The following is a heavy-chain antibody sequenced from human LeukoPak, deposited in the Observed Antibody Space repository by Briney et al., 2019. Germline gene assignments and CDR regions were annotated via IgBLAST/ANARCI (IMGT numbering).Heavy chain of an antibody. D-gene: IGHD3-16*01. CDR1: GLSVRGNY. J-gene: IGHJ4*02. CDR2: VYSGGNT. V-gene: IGHV3-66*01. CDR3: AREPPGGGFDY. Sequence: GGSLRLSCAASGLSVRGNYMSWVRQAPGKGLEWVSVVYSGGNTYYADSVKGRFTISRDNSKNTLYLQMNSLRAEDTAVYYCAREPPGGGFDYWGQGTLVTVSS.